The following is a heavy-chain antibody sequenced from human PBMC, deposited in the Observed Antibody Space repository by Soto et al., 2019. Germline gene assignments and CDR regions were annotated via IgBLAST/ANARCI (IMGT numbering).Heavy chain of an antibody. CDR3: ARGGRPVGYYLYYYGLDV. D-gene: IGHD1-26*01. CDR2: IKEDGSQK. V-gene: IGHV3-7*03. J-gene: IGHJ6*02. Sequence: AGGSLRLSCAASGFMFSNYWMNWVRQAPGKGLEWVANIKEDGSQKYYVDSVKGRFTIARDNTKNSLYLQMDSLRAEDTAVYYCARGGRPVGYYLYYYGLDVWGQGTTVTVSS. CDR1: GFMFSNYW.